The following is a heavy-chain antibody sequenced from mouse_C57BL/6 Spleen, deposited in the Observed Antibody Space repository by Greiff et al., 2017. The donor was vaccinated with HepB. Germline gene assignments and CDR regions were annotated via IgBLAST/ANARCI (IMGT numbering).Heavy chain of an antibody. V-gene: IGHV1-82*01. D-gene: IGHD1-1*01. CDR1: GYAFSSSW. CDR3: ARSDYYYGSRGFDY. J-gene: IGHJ2*01. Sequence: QVQLKQSGPELVKPGASVKISCKASGYAFSSSWMNWVKQRPGKGLEWIGRIYPGDGDTNYNGKFKGKATLTADKSSSTAYMQLSSLTSEDSAVYFCARSDYYYGSRGFDYWGQGTTLTVSS. CDR2: IYPGDGDT.